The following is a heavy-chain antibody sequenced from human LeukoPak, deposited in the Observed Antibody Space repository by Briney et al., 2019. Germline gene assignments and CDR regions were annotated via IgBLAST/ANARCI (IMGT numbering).Heavy chain of an antibody. CDR3: ARDRTPNGMDV. Sequence: PGGSLRLSCAASGFTVSSNYLSWVRQAPGKGLEWVSVIYSGGSTYYADSGKGRFTISRDNSKNTLYLQMNSLRAEDTAVYYCARDRTPNGMDVWGKGTTVTVSS. V-gene: IGHV3-53*01. CDR2: IYSGGST. CDR1: GFTVSSNY. J-gene: IGHJ6*04.